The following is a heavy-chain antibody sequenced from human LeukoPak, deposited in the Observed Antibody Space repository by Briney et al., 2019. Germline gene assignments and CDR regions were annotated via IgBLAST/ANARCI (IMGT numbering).Heavy chain of an antibody. CDR3: ASSYYYDSSGTGNWFDH. D-gene: IGHD3-22*01. V-gene: IGHV4-30-4*01. J-gene: IGHJ5*02. Sequence: TSETLSLTCTVSGVSISSGDYYWSWIRQAPGKGLEWIGYIYYSGSTHYNPSLKSRVTISVDTSKNQFSLKLSSVTAADTAVYYCASSYYYDSSGTGNWFDHWGQGTLVTVSS. CDR2: IYYSGST. CDR1: GVSISSGDYY.